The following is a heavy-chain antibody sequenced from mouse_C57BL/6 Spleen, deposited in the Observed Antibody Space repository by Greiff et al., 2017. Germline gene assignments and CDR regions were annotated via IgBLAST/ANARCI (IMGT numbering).Heavy chain of an antibody. CDR3: ASTNWDFDY. Sequence: VQLQQPGTELVKPGASVKLSCKASGYTFTSYWMQWVKQRPGQGLEWIGEIDPSDSYTNYNQKFKGKATLTVDTSSSTAYMQRSSLTSEDSAVYYCASTNWDFDYWGQGTTLTVSS. CDR1: GYTFTSYW. V-gene: IGHV1-50*01. CDR2: IDPSDSYT. J-gene: IGHJ2*01. D-gene: IGHD4-1*01.